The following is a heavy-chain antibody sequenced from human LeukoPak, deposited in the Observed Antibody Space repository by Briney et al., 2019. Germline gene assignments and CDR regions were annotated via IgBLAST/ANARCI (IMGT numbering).Heavy chain of an antibody. J-gene: IGHJ4*02. D-gene: IGHD6-19*01. CDR1: GFTFSSYG. CDR3: ATPIAVAGAFDY. V-gene: IGHV3-30*03. Sequence: GGSLRLSCAASGFTFSSYGLHWVRQAPGKGLEWVAVISYDGSNKYYADSVKGRFTISRDTSNNALYLQMSILRAEETGVYYCATPIAVAGAFDYWGQGTLVTVSS. CDR2: ISYDGSNK.